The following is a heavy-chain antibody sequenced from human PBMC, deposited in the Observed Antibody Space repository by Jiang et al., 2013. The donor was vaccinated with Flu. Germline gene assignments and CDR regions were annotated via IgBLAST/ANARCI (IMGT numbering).Heavy chain of an antibody. D-gene: IGHD3-10*01. V-gene: IGHV3-21*01. CDR1: GFTFSSYS. Sequence: VQLVESGGGLVKPGGSLRLSCAASGFTFSSYSMNWVRQAPGKGLEWVSSISSSSSYIYYADSVKGRFTISRDNAKNSLYLQMNSLRAEDTAVYYCARGRKGEAIFDYWGQGTLVTVSS. CDR3: ARGRKGEAIFDY. J-gene: IGHJ4*02. CDR2: ISSSSSYI.